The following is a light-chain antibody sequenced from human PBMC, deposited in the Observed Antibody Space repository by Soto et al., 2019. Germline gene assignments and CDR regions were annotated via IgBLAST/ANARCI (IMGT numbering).Light chain of an antibody. CDR2: GAS. J-gene: IGKJ1*01. CDR1: QTVSNNY. Sequence: EILLTQSPGTLSLSPGERATLSCRASQTVSNNYLAWYQQKPCHAPRLLIYGASNRATGLPDRFSGSGSATDFTLTISRLEPEDFAVYYCQQYGSSGTFGQGTKVDIK. CDR3: QQYGSSGT. V-gene: IGKV3-20*01.